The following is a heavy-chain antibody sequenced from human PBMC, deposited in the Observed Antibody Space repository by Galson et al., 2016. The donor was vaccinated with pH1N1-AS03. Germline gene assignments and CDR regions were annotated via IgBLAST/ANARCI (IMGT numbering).Heavy chain of an antibody. CDR2: IKYDGSGK. J-gene: IGHJ3*02. D-gene: IGHD2-2*01. V-gene: IGHV3-7*03. CDR3: ARDSGYCRSTSCRGDAFDI. Sequence: SLRLSCAASGFTITKYWMSWVRQAPGKGLEWVANIKYDGSGKKYVDSVKGRFTISRDNAKNSLYLQMNSLRAEDTAVYYCARDSGYCRSTSCRGDAFDIWGQGTMVTVSS. CDR1: GFTITKYW.